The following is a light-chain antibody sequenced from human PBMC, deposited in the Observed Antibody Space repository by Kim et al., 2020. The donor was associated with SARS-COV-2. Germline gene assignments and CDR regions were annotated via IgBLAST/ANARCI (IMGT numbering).Light chain of an antibody. V-gene: IGLV2-11*03. Sequence: GQSVTISCTGTGSDVGNYNYVFWYQQHPDKAPKLMIYDVTRRPSGVPDRFSGSKSGNTASLTISGLQAEDEADYYCFSYAGSNTYVFGSGTKVTVL. CDR3: FSYAGSNTYV. CDR2: DVT. J-gene: IGLJ1*01. CDR1: GSDVGNYNY.